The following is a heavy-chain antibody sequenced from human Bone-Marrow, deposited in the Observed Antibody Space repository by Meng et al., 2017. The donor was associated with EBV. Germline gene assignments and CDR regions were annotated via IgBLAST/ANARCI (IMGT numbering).Heavy chain of an antibody. J-gene: IGHJ4*02. CDR3: ASQIKYGDYDEGGFDY. V-gene: IGHV4-34*01. CDR2: INHSGST. CDR1: GGFFSGYY. D-gene: IGHD4-17*01. Sequence: VHVQQWGGVLLKPSETLSRTCAVYGGFFSGYYWSWIRQPPGKGLEWIGEINHSGSTNYNPSLKSRVTISVDTSKNQFSLKLSSVTAADTAVYYCASQIKYGDYDEGGFDYWGQGTLVTVSS.